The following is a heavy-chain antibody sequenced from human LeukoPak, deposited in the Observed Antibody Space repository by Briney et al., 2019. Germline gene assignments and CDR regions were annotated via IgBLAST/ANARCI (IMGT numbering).Heavy chain of an antibody. V-gene: IGHV4-59*08. J-gene: IGHJ4*02. D-gene: IGHD4-17*01. CDR3: AKAIGDPGLYYFDY. CDR1: GGSISSYY. Sequence: SETLSLTCTVSGGSISSYYWSWIRQPPGKGLEWIGYIYYSGSTNYNPSLKSRVTISVDTSKNQFSLRLRSVTAADTAVYYCAKAIGDPGLYYFDYWGQGTLVTVSS. CDR2: IYYSGST.